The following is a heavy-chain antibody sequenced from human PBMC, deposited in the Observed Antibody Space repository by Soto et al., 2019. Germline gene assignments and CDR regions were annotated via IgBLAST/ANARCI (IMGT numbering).Heavy chain of an antibody. J-gene: IGHJ3*02. CDR1: GGTFSSYT. CDR3: ARVAYNWNDLFGSTNTADAFDI. V-gene: IGHV1-69*02. CDR2: IIPILGIA. Sequence: ASVKVSCKASGGTFSSYTISWVRQAPGQGLEWMGRIIPILGIANYAQKFQGRVTITADKSTSTAYMELSSLRSEDTAVYYCARVAYNWNDLFGSTNTADAFDIWGQGTMVTVSS. D-gene: IGHD1-20*01.